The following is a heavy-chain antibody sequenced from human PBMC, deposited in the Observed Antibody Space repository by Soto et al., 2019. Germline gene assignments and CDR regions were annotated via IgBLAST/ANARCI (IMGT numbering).Heavy chain of an antibody. D-gene: IGHD6-19*01. CDR2: IFHSGRT. J-gene: IGHJ4*02. V-gene: IGHV4-4*02. CDR3: ARANLRSGWTFDH. CDR1: GASIISNDW. Sequence: KPSETLSLTCSVCGASIISNDWWIWIRQTPGEGLEWIGEIFHSGRTNYSPSFKSRVTISVDTSKSQFSLEMASVTAADTAVYYCARANLRSGWTFDHWGQGSPVTVSS.